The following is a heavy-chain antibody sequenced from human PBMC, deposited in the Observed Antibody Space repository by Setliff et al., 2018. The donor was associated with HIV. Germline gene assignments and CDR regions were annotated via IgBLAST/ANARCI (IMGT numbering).Heavy chain of an antibody. Sequence: SETLSLTCTVSGGSISSGTYYWSWIRQPAGKGLEWIGRIYTSGSTNYNPSLKTRFTLSVDTSKNQFSLRLSSVTAADTAVYYCARGYSGYVGFTSMDVWGQGTTVTVSS. V-gene: IGHV4-61*02. CDR2: IYTSGST. CDR1: GGSISSGTYY. J-gene: IGHJ6*02. CDR3: ARGYSGYVGFTSMDV. D-gene: IGHD1-26*01.